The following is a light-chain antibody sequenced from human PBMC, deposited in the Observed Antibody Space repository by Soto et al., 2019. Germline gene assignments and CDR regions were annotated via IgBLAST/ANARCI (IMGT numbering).Light chain of an antibody. J-gene: IGLJ2*01. CDR3: SSYSTSSALV. CDR1: SADIGAFNY. CDR2: DVS. Sequence: QSVLTQPASVSGSPGQSITISCAGTSADIGAFNYVSWYQHHPGKAPKLLIYDVSDRPSGVSTRFSASKSANTASLTISGLQADDEADYYCSSYSTSSALVFGGGTKVTV. V-gene: IGLV2-14*03.